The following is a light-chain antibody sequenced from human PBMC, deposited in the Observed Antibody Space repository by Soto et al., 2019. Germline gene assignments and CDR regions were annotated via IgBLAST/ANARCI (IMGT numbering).Light chain of an antibody. CDR3: SAYTGSSTLVV. CDR1: SSDVGGYNY. CDR2: DVS. V-gene: IGLV2-14*01. Sequence: QSVLTQPASVSGSPGQSITISCTGTSSDVGGYNYVSWYQQHPGKAPKLMIYDVSNRPSGVSNRFSGSKSGTTASLTISGLQAEDEADYYCSAYTGSSTLVVFGGGTKLTVL. J-gene: IGLJ2*01.